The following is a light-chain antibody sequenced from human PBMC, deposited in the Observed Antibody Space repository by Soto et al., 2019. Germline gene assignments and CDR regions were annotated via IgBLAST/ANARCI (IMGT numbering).Light chain of an antibody. CDR2: SAS. J-gene: IGKJ5*01. Sequence: EVVLTQTPGTLSLSPGERATLSCRASQSVSSDLAWYQQKPGQAPRLLVYSASTRATGIPARFSGSGSGTEFTLTISSLEPEDFAAYYCQQRSNWPITFGQGTRLEIK. CDR1: QSVSSD. V-gene: IGKV3-11*01. CDR3: QQRSNWPIT.